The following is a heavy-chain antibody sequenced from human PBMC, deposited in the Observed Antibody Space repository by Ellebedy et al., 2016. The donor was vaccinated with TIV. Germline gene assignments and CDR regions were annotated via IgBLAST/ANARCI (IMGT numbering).Heavy chain of an antibody. CDR1: GFTVSSNY. D-gene: IGHD2-2*01. J-gene: IGHJ3*02. Sequence: GESLKISXAASGFTVSSNYMSWVRQAPGKGLEWVSVIYSGGSTYYADSVKGRFTISRDNSKNTLYLQMNSLRAEDTAVYYCAREGYCSSTSCYHAFDIWGQGTMVTVSS. CDR2: IYSGGST. V-gene: IGHV3-53*01. CDR3: AREGYCSSTSCYHAFDI.